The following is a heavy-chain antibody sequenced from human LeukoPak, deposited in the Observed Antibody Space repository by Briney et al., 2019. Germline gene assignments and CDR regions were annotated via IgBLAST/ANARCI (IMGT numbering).Heavy chain of an antibody. Sequence: PGGSLRLSCTASGFSFSSYAMHWVRQAPGKGLEWVAVILYDGSTKYYADSVKGRFTLSRDNSKNTVSLQMNSLRREDTAVYYCARAGDSTSWPFDHWGQGTLVTVSS. CDR2: ILYDGSTK. V-gene: IGHV3-30*04. CDR3: ARAGDSTSWPFDH. J-gene: IGHJ4*02. CDR1: GFSFSSYA. D-gene: IGHD2/OR15-2a*01.